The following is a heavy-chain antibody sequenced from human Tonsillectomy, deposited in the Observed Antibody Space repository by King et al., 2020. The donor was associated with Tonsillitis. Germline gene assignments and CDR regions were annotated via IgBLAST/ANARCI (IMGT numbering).Heavy chain of an antibody. Sequence: VQLVESGGGLVQPGGSLRLSCSASGFTFSSYAMHWVRQAPGKGLEYVSAISSNGGSTYYADSVKGRFTISRDNSKNQLYLQMSSLRAEDTAVYYCVKERTYYYGSGSFNDYWGQGTLVTVSS. D-gene: IGHD3-10*01. CDR1: GFTFSSYA. V-gene: IGHV3-64D*06. CDR3: VKERTYYYGSGSFNDY. J-gene: IGHJ4*02. CDR2: ISSNGGST.